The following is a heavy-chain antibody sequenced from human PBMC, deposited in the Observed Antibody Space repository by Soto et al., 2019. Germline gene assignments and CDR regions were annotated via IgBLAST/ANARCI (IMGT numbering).Heavy chain of an antibody. Sequence: EVQLVESGGGLVQPGGSLRLSCAASGFTFSSYWMSWVRQAPGKGLEWVANIKQDGSEKYYVDSVKGRFTISRDNAKNSLYLQMNSLRAEDTAVYYCARDRPRGLLWFGESFLRYWGQGTLVTVSS. CDR1: GFTFSSYW. J-gene: IGHJ4*02. CDR3: ARDRPRGLLWFGESFLRY. CDR2: IKQDGSEK. V-gene: IGHV3-7*01. D-gene: IGHD3-10*01.